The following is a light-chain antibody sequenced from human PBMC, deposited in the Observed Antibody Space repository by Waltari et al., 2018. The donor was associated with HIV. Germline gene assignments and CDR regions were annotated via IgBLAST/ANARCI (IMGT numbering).Light chain of an antibody. CDR1: RSNIGAGYD. CDR2: GNS. J-gene: IGLJ3*02. CDR3: QSYDSSLSGSGV. V-gene: IGLV1-40*01. Sequence: QSVLTPPPSVSGAPGPRVTISSTGSRSNIGAGYDVHWYQQLPGTATKLLSYGNSNRPSGVPDRFSGSKSGTSASLAITGLQAEDEADYYCQSYDSSLSGSGVFGGGTKLTVL.